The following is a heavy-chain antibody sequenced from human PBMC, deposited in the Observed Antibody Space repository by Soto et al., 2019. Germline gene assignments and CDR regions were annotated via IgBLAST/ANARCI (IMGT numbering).Heavy chain of an antibody. CDR1: GGSISSGGYY. CDR3: ARERGKQQGWFDP. V-gene: IGHV4-31*03. CDR2: IYYSGST. Sequence: SETLSLTCTVSGGSISSGGYYWSWIRQHPGKGLEWIGYIYYSGSTYYNPSLKSRVTISVDTSKNQFSLKLSSVTAADTAVYYCARERGKQQGWFDPWGQGXLVTVYS. D-gene: IGHD3-16*01. J-gene: IGHJ5*02.